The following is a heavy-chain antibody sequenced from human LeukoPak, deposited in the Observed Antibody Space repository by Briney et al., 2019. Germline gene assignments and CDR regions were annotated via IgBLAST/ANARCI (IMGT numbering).Heavy chain of an antibody. Sequence: GASVKVSCKASGYTFTSHYMHWVRQAPEKGLEWMGIINPIGGSTSYAQKFQGRVTMTRDTSTSTDYMELSSLTYEDTAVYYCARDVSSTSSWWFDPWGQGTLVTVSS. CDR2: INPIGGST. D-gene: IGHD2-2*01. J-gene: IGHJ5*02. CDR3: ARDVSSTSSWWFDP. V-gene: IGHV1-46*01. CDR1: GYTFTSHY.